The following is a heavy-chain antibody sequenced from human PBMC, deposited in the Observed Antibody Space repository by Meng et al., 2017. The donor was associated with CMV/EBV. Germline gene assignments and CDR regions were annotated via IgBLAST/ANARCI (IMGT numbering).Heavy chain of an antibody. CDR2: IIPIFGTA. J-gene: IGHJ4*02. Sequence: VQVVQSGAGVKKTGASVSSHCQLSGGTFIMCANSWVRQAPGQGLEWMGGIIPIFGTANYAQKFQGRVAITADESTSTDYMELSSLRSEDTAVYYCASADDIGMDYWGQGTLVTVSS. V-gene: IGHV1-69*12. D-gene: IGHD3-9*01. CDR1: GGTFIMCA. CDR3: ASADDIGMDY.